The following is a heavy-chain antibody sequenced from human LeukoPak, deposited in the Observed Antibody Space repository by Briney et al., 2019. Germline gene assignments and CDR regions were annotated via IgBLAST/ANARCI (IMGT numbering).Heavy chain of an antibody. J-gene: IGHJ3*02. V-gene: IGHV4-4*09. CDR2: IYTSGST. CDR3: ARHEDGDCSSTSCYLDAFDI. D-gene: IGHD2-2*01. Sequence: PSETLSLTCTVSGGSISSYYWSWIRQPPGKGLEWIGYIYTSGSTNYNPSLKSRVTISVDTSKNQFSLKLSSVTAADTAVYYCARHEDGDCSSTSCYLDAFDIWGQGTMVTVSS. CDR1: GGSISSYY.